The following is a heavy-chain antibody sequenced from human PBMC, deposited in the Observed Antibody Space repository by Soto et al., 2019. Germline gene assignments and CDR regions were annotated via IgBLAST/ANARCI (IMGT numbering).Heavy chain of an antibody. Sequence: ASVKVSCKASGYTFTSYGISWVRQAPGQGLEWMGWISPYNGNTNYAQNLQGRVTMTTDTSTSTAYMELRSLRSDATAVYYCARGSIITFGGVIAYYFDYWGQGTLVTVSS. J-gene: IGHJ4*02. V-gene: IGHV1-18*01. D-gene: IGHD3-16*02. CDR2: ISPYNGNT. CDR3: ARGSIITFGGVIAYYFDY. CDR1: GYTFTSYG.